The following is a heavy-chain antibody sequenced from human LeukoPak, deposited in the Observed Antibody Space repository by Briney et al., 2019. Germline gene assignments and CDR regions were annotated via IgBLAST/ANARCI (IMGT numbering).Heavy chain of an antibody. CDR3: TRDFDFSSAI. CDR1: GFTFSSYW. D-gene: IGHD3-3*01. V-gene: IGHV3-74*01. Sequence: GGSLRLSCAASGFTFSSYWMNWARQAPGKGLVWVSRISPDGSTTGHADSVKGRFTTSRDNAKNTLFLQMNSLRAEDTAVYYCTRDFDFSSAIWGQGTLVTVSS. J-gene: IGHJ4*02. CDR2: ISPDGSTT.